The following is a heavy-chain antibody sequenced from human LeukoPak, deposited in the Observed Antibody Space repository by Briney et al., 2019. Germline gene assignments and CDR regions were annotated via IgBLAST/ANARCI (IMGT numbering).Heavy chain of an antibody. CDR3: ARERRYCSSTSCYIDY. D-gene: IGHD2-2*02. CDR2: IYTSGST. J-gene: IGHJ4*02. CDR1: GGSISSGSYC. V-gene: IGHV4-61*02. Sequence: SETLSLTCTDTGGSISSGSYCWSWIRQPAGKGLEWIGRIYTSGSTNYNPSLKSRVTMSVDTSKNQLSLKLSSVTAADTAVYYCARERRYCSSTSCYIDYWGQGTLVTVSS.